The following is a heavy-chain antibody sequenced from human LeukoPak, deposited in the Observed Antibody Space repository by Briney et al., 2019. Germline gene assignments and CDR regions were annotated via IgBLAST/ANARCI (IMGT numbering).Heavy chain of an antibody. D-gene: IGHD6-6*01. CDR2: ISAYNGNT. Sequence: GASVKVSCKASGYTFTSYGISWVRQAPGQGVEWMGWISAYNGNTNYAQKLQGRVTMTTDTSTSTAYMELRSLRSDDTAVYYCARDRSSSSPYYYYMDVWGKGTTVTVSS. J-gene: IGHJ6*03. V-gene: IGHV1-18*01. CDR3: ARDRSSSSPYYYYMDV. CDR1: GYTFTSYG.